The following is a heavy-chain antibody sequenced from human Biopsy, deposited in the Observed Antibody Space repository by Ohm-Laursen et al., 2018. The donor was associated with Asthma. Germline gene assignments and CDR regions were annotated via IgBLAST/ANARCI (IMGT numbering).Heavy chain of an antibody. CDR3: ARDPSYFDPSVEGWHL. CDR2: IIPISLTP. J-gene: IGHJ3*01. Sequence: SVKVSCKGSRDIFSSYGFSWVRQAPGQGLEWMGGIIPISLTPSYARRFRGRVTISADEYTRTAYMELSSLRPEDTAVYYCARDPSYFDPSVEGWHLWGQGTMVTVSS. V-gene: IGHV1-69*13. CDR1: RDIFSSYG. D-gene: IGHD3-22*01.